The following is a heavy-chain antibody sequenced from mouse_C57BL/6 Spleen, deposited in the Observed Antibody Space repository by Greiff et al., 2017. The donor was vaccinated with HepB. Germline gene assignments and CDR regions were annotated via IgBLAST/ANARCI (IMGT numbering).Heavy chain of an antibody. CDR3: ASFTTARVGWYFDV. CDR2: IDPSDSYT. V-gene: IGHV1-59*01. J-gene: IGHJ1*03. Sequence: QVHVKQPGAELVRPGTSVKLSCKASGYTFTSYWMHWVKQRPGQGLEWIGVIDPSDSYTNYNQKFKGKATLTVDTSSSTAYMQLSSLTSEDSAVYYCASFTTARVGWYFDVWGTGTTVTVSS. D-gene: IGHD1-2*01. CDR1: GYTFTSYW.